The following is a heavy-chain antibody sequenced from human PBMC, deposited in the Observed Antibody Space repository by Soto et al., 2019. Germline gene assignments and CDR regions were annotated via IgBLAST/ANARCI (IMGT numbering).Heavy chain of an antibody. CDR2: ISSSSSYI. CDR3: SRGGVYAMPGTSGY. V-gene: IGHV3-21*01. D-gene: IGHD2-8*01. Sequence: EVQLVESGGGLVKPGGSLRLSCAASGFTFSSYSMNWVRQAPGKGLEWVSSISSSSSYIYYADSVKGRFTISRDNAKNSLYLQMNSLRAEDTAVYYCSRGGVYAMPGTSGYWGQGTLVTVSS. J-gene: IGHJ4*02. CDR1: GFTFSSYS.